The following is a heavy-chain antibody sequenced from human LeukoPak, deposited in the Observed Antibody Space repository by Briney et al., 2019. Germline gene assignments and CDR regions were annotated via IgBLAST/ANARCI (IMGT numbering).Heavy chain of an antibody. CDR2: INHSGST. V-gene: IGHV4-34*01. Sequence: SETLSRTSAVYGGSFSGNYWSCSRQPPGKGLEWIGEINHSGSTNYNPSLKSRVTISVDTSKNQFSLKLSSLTAADTAVYYCARGAIVVPAAPYLGFDYWGQGTLVTVSS. J-gene: IGHJ4*02. D-gene: IGHD2-2*01. CDR3: ARGAIVVPAAPYLGFDY. CDR1: GGSFSGNY.